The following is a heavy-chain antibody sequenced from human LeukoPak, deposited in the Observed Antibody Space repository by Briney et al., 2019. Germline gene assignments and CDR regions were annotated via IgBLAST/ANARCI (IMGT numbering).Heavy chain of an antibody. J-gene: IGHJ4*02. V-gene: IGHV1-2*02. CDR2: INPNSGGT. Sequence: ASVKVSCKASGYTFTGYYMHWVRQAPGQGLEWMGWINPNSGGTNYAQKFQGRVTMTRDTSISTAYMELSRLRSEDTAVYYCARGNGCGGDCYSIDYWGQGTLVTVSS. CDR1: GYTFTGYY. D-gene: IGHD2-21*02. CDR3: ARGNGCGGDCYSIDY.